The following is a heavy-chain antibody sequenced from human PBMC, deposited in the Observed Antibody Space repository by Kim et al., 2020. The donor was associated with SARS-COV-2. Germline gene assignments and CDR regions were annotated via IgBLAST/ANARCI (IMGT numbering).Heavy chain of an antibody. CDR3: AHGSGSDYNPLDY. CDR1: GFTFSSYA. Sequence: GGSLRLSCAASGFTFSSYAMHWVRQAPGKGLEWVAVISYDGSNKYYVDSVKGRFTISRDNSKNTLYLQMNSLRAEDTAVYYCAHGSGSDYNPLDYWGQGT. CDR2: ISYDGSNK. J-gene: IGHJ4*02. V-gene: IGHV3-30*04. D-gene: IGHD3-10*01.